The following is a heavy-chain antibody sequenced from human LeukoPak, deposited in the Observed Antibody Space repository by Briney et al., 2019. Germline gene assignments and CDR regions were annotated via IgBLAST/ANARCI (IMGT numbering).Heavy chain of an antibody. J-gene: IGHJ4*02. CDR1: GFTFSNAW. CDR3: ARDWEYSGYDRFDY. D-gene: IGHD5-12*01. Sequence: HPGGSLRLSCAASGFTFSNAWMSWVRQAPGKGLEWVANIKQDGSEKYYVDSVKGRFTISRDNAKNSLYLQMNSLRAEDTAVYYCARDWEYSGYDRFDYWGQGTLVTVSS. CDR2: IKQDGSEK. V-gene: IGHV3-7*01.